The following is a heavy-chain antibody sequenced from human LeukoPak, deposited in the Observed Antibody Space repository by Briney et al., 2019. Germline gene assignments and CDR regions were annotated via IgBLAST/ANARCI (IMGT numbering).Heavy chain of an antibody. CDR3: AKGNLRGPPPNIDY. CDR1: GFTFSSYA. D-gene: IGHD5/OR15-5a*01. Sequence: PGGSLRLSCAASGFTFSSYAMSWVRQAPGKGLGWVSAISGRDGSTYYADSVKGQFTISRDNSKSTLYLQMNSLRAEDTALYYCAKGNLRGPPPNIDYWGQGTLVTVSS. CDR2: ISGRDGST. V-gene: IGHV3-23*01. J-gene: IGHJ4*02.